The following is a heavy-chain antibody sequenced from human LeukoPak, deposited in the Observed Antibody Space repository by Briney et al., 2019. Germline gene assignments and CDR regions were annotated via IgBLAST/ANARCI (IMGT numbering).Heavy chain of an antibody. CDR1: GYSISSGYY. D-gene: IGHD3-16*01. Sequence: PSETLSLTCTVSGYSISSGYYWGWIRQPPGKGLEWIGSIYHSGSTYYNPSLKSRVTISVDTSKNQFSLKLSSVTAADTAVYYCARALGGYDAFDIWGQGTMVTVSS. J-gene: IGHJ3*02. CDR3: ARALGGYDAFDI. V-gene: IGHV4-38-2*02. CDR2: IYHSGST.